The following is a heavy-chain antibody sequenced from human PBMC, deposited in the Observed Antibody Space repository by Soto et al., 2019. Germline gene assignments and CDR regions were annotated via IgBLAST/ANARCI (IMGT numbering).Heavy chain of an antibody. Sequence: EASVKVSCKASGYTFTSYGISWVRQAPGQGREWMGWISAYNGNTNYAQKLQGRVTMTTDTSTSTAYMELRSLRSDDTAVYYCARSYCSGGSCSKPKYYFDYWGQGTLVTVSS. D-gene: IGHD2-15*01. CDR1: GYTFTSYG. V-gene: IGHV1-18*01. CDR3: ARSYCSGGSCSKPKYYFDY. J-gene: IGHJ4*02. CDR2: ISAYNGNT.